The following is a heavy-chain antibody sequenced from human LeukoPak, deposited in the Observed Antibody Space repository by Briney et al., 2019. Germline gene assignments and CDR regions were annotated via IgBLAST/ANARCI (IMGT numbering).Heavy chain of an antibody. CDR1: GFTFSSYA. D-gene: IGHD3-22*01. CDR2: ISYDGSNK. V-gene: IGHV3-30*04. CDR3: ASLYYYDSSGYYYFDY. J-gene: IGHJ4*02. Sequence: GGSLILSCAASGFTFSSYAMHWVRQAPGKGLEWVAVISYDGSNKYYADSVKGRFTISRDNAKNSLYLQMNSLRAEDTAVYYCASLYYYDSSGYYYFDYWGQGTLVTVSS.